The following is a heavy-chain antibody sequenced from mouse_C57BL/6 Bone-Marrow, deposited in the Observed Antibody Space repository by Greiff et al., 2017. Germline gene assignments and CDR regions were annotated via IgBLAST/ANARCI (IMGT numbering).Heavy chain of an antibody. CDR3: ARSCARRYFDV. CDR1: GYTFTSYW. Sequence: QVQLQQPGAELVMPGASVKLSCKASGYTFTSYWMHWVKQRPGQGLEWIGEIDPSDSYTNYNQKFKGKSTLTVDKSSSTAYMQLSSLTSEDSAVXYCARSCARRYFDVWGTGTTVTVSS. V-gene: IGHV1-69*01. CDR2: IDPSDSYT. J-gene: IGHJ1*03. D-gene: IGHD3-3*01.